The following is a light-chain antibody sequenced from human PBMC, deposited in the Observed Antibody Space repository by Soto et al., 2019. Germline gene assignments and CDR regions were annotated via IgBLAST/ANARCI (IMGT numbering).Light chain of an antibody. CDR3: RSYTSISTLYV. J-gene: IGLJ1*01. V-gene: IGLV2-14*01. CDR1: NSDVGCYSY. Sequence: QSVLTQPASVSGSPGQSITISCTGTNSDVGCYSYVSWYQQHPGKAPELMIYEVSHRPSGVSNRFSGSKSDNTASLTISGLQAEDEAAYSCRSYTSISTLYVFGTGTKVTAL. CDR2: EVS.